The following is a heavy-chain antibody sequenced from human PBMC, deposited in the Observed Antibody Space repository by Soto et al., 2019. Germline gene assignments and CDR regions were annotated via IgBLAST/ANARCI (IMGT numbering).Heavy chain of an antibody. J-gene: IGHJ6*02. CDR1: GYTFTSYY. Sequence: ASVEVSCKASGYTFTSYYMHWVRQAPGQGLEWMGIINPSGGSTSYAQKFQGRVTMTRDTSTSTVYMELSSLRSEDTAVYYCARPGDLSDYYYYGMDVWGQGTTVTVSS. V-gene: IGHV1-46*01. CDR3: ARPGDLSDYYYYGMDV. CDR2: INPSGGST. D-gene: IGHD3-10*01.